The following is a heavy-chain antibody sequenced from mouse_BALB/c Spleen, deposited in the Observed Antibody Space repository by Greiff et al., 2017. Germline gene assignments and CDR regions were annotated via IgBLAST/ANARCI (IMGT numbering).Heavy chain of an antibody. CDR2: INPNNGGT. J-gene: IGHJ1*01. CDR3: ARRGPITTAPYWYFDV. V-gene: IGHV1-18*01. D-gene: IGHD1-2*01. Sequence: VQLQQSGPELVKPGASVKIPCKASGYTFTDYNMDWVKQSHGKSLEWIGDINPNNGGTIYNQKFKGKATLTVDKSSSTAYMELRSLTSEDTAVYYCARRGPITTAPYWYFDVWGAGTTVTVSS. CDR1: GYTFTDYN.